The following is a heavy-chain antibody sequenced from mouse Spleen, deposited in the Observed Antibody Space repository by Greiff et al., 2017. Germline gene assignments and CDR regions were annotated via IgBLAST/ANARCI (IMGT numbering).Heavy chain of an antibody. CDR2: ISSGGSYT. Sequence: EVKLVESGGGLVKPGGSLKLSCAASGFTFSSYAMSWVRQTPEKRLEWVATISSGGSYTYYPDSVKGRFTISRDNAKNTLYLQMSSLRSEDTAMYYCASLRDSSGYVDYWGQGTTLTVSS. CDR1: GFTFSSYA. J-gene: IGHJ2*01. D-gene: IGHD3-2*01. V-gene: IGHV5-9-1*01. CDR3: ASLRDSSGYVDY.